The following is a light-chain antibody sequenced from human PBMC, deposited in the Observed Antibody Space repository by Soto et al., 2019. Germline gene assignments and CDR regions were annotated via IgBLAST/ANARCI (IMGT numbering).Light chain of an antibody. J-gene: IGKJ4*02. CDR1: QSDSSSD. CDR2: GQX. CDR3: QQRSKWPTRT. V-gene: IGKV3D-20*02. Sequence: IVWTESPRTVSLSPGDTATLCCRASQSDSSSDLACYQQKPGQATRILXYGQXSRATGIPARFIGSGSGKDFTLTISSLEPEYFAVYYCQQRSKWPTRTFGGGTKVDI.